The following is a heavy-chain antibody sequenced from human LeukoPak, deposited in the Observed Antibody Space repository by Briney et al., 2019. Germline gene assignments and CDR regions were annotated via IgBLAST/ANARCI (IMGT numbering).Heavy chain of an antibody. CDR3: ARIGAAKQWLVQKNYFDY. D-gene: IGHD6-19*01. CDR2: IDWDDDK. CDR1: GFSLSTSGMC. Sequence: SGPTLVNPTQTLTLTCTFSGFSLSTSGMCVSWIRQPPGKALEWLARIDWDDDKYYSTSLKTRLTISKDTSKNQVVLTMTNMDPVDTATYYCARIGAAKQWLVQKNYFDYWGQGTLVTVSS. J-gene: IGHJ4*02. V-gene: IGHV2-70*11.